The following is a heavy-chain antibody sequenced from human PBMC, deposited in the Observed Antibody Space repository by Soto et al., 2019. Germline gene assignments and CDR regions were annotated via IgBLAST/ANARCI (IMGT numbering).Heavy chain of an antibody. D-gene: IGHD3-9*01. V-gene: IGHV5-51*01. Sequence: GEPLKISCKGSGYSFTSYWIGWVSQMPGKGLEWMGIIYPGDSDTRYSPSFQGQVTISADKSISTAYLQWSSLKASDTALYYCAREDLLSGRTGYVYWGQGTLVTVSS. CDR2: IYPGDSDT. CDR3: AREDLLSGRTGYVY. CDR1: GYSFTSYW. J-gene: IGHJ4*02.